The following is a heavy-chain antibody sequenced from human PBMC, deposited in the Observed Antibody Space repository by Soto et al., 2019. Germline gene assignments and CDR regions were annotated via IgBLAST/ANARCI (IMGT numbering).Heavy chain of an antibody. CDR1: GYSFTSYW. CDR3: ARQNGYCSSTSCYGWFDP. V-gene: IGHV5-10-1*01. CDR2: IDPSDSYT. Sequence: GESLKISCKGSGYSFTSYWISWVRQMPGRGLEWMGRIDPSDSYTNYSPSFQGHVTISADKSISTAYLQWSSLKASDTAMYYCARQNGYCSSTSCYGWFDPWGQGTLVTVSS. J-gene: IGHJ5*02. D-gene: IGHD2-2*03.